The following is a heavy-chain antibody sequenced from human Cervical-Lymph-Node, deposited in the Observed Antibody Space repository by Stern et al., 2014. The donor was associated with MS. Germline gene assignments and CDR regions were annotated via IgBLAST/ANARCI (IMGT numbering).Heavy chain of an antibody. CDR1: VFTFDSSS. V-gene: IGHV3-74*02. J-gene: IGHJ4*02. CDR3: SGSNWYFFDY. Sequence: HLVASGFGLVPPGGSLRLSFAASVFTFDSSSMPWVLPVPGKFLFWVSRINTDGSSPRYADSVKGRFTISRDNAKNMLYLEMNSLRAEDTAVYYCSGSNWYFFDYWGQGTLVTVSS. CDR2: INTDGSSP. D-gene: IGHD6-13*01.